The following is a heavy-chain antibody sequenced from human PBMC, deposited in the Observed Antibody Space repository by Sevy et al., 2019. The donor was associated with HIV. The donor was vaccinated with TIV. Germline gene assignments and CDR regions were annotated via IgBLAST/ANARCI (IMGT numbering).Heavy chain of an antibody. D-gene: IGHD2-15*01. CDR1: GYTFTSYR. CDR2: FSPHNGDT. CDR3: ARAFCSGGRCYSLAY. J-gene: IGHJ4*01. V-gene: IGHV1-18*01. Sequence: ASVKVSCKISGYTFTSYRITWVRQAPGQGLECMGWFSPHNGDTNYAQKLQGRVSMITDTSTSTAYMELRNLRSDDTAVYYCARAFCSGGRCYSLAYWGQGTLVTVSS.